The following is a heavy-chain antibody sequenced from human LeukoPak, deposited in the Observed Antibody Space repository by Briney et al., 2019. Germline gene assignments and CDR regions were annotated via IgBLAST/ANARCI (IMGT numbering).Heavy chain of an antibody. Sequence: SETLSLTCAVYGGSFSGYYWSWIRQPPGKGLEWIGEINHSGSTNYNPSLKSRVTISVDTSKNQFSLKLSSVTAADTAVYYCARGSGSYYYYYGMDVWGKGTTVTVSS. CDR1: GGSFSGYY. V-gene: IGHV4-34*01. D-gene: IGHD1-26*01. CDR2: INHSGST. J-gene: IGHJ6*04. CDR3: ARGSGSYYYYYGMDV.